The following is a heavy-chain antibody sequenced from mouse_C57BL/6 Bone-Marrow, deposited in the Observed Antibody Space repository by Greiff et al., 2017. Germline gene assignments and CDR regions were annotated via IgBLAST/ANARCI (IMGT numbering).Heavy chain of an antibody. CDR3: ANGAGTWFAY. CDR1: GFSLTSYG. V-gene: IGHV2-4*01. CDR2: IWSGGST. Sequence: VQLQQSGPGLVQPSQSLSITCTASGFSLTSYGVHWVRQPPGKGLEWLGVIWSGGSTDYNAAFISRLSISKDNSKSQVFFKMHSLQADDTAVYYCANGAGTWFAYWGQGTLVTVSA. J-gene: IGHJ3*01. D-gene: IGHD4-1*01.